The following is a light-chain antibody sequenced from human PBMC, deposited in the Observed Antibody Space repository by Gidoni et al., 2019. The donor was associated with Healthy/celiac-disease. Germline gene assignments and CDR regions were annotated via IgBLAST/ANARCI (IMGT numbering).Light chain of an antibody. CDR1: QSVLYSSNNTNY. Sequence: DIVMTQYPDSLAVSLGERATLNCKSSQSVLYSSNNTNYLDWYQQKPGQPPKLLIYWASTRESGVPDRFSGSGSGTDFTLTISSLQAEDVAVYYCQQYYSTPVAFXQXTKVEIK. V-gene: IGKV4-1*01. CDR2: WAS. CDR3: QQYYSTPVA. J-gene: IGKJ1*01.